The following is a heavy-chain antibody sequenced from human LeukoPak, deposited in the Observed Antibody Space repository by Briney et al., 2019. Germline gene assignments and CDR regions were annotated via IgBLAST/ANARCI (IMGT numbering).Heavy chain of an antibody. CDR1: DGSISSYY. CDR2: IYYSGST. CDR3: ARGGNWKKNWFDP. Sequence: SETLSLTCTVSDGSISSYYWSWIRQPPGKGLEWIGYIYYSGSTNYNPSLKSRVTISVDTSKNQFSLKLSSVTAADTAVYYCARGGNWKKNWFDPWGQGTLVTVSS. D-gene: IGHD1-1*01. J-gene: IGHJ5*02. V-gene: IGHV4-59*01.